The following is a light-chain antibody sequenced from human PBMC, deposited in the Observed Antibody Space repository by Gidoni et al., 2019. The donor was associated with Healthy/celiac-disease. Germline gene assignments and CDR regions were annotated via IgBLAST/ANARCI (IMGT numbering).Light chain of an antibody. CDR2: DDS. CDR3: QVWDSSSDHVV. J-gene: IGLJ2*01. V-gene: IGLV3-21*02. CDR1: NMGSKS. Sequence: SYVLTQLPSVSVAPGQPARITCGGNNMGSKSVHWYQQKPGQAPVLVVYDDSDRPSGTPERFSGSNSGNTATLTISRVEAGNEADYYCQVWDSSSDHVVFGGGTKLTVL.